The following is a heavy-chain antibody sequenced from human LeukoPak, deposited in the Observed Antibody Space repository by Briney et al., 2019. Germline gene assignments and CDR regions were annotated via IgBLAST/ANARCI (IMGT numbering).Heavy chain of an antibody. CDR1: GGSISGYY. Sequence: PPETLSLTCTVPGGSISGYYWSWIRQPAGKGLEWIARIHTSGSADYSTSLKSRVLMSVDTSKNQFSLRLTSVTAADTAVYYCARESTLGNWFDPWGQGTLVTVSS. J-gene: IGHJ5*02. D-gene: IGHD7-27*01. V-gene: IGHV4-4*07. CDR2: IHTSGSA. CDR3: ARESTLGNWFDP.